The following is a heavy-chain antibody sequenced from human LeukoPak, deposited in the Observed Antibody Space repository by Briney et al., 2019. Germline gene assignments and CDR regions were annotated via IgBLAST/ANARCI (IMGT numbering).Heavy chain of an antibody. V-gene: IGHV3-53*01. Sequence: GGSLRLSCAASGFTVSSNYMSWVRHVPGRGLEWVSVIYSGGSTYYADSVKGRFTISRDNSKNTLYLQMNSLRAEDTAVYYCASSIAVDGTIYWGQGTLVTVSS. CDR1: GFTVSSNY. J-gene: IGHJ4*02. CDR2: IYSGGST. CDR3: ASSIAVDGTIY. D-gene: IGHD6-19*01.